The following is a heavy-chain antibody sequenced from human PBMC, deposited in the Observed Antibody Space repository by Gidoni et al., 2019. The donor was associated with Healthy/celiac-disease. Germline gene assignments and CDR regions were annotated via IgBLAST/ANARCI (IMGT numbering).Heavy chain of an antibody. D-gene: IGHD3-10*01. V-gene: IGHV3-9*01. Sequence: EVQLVESGGGLVQPGRSLRLSCAASGFTFDDYAMHWVRQAPGKGLEWVSGISWNSGSIGYADSVKGRFTISRDNAKNSLYLQMNSLRAEDTALYYCAKDTGSGSYRNGAFDYWGQGTLVTVSS. CDR3: AKDTGSGSYRNGAFDY. J-gene: IGHJ4*02. CDR1: GFTFDDYA. CDR2: ISWNSGSI.